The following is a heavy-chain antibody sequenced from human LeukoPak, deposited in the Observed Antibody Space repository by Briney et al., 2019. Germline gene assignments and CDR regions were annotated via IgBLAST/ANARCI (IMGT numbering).Heavy chain of an antibody. CDR1: GGSISSYY. Sequence: SETLSLTCTVSGGSISSYYWSWIRQPPGKGLEWIGYIYYSGSTNYNPSLKSRVTVSVDTSKNQFSLKLSSVTAADTAVYYCARDSSSWLDYWGQGTLVTVSS. D-gene: IGHD6-13*01. CDR2: IYYSGST. J-gene: IGHJ4*02. V-gene: IGHV4-59*01. CDR3: ARDSSSWLDY.